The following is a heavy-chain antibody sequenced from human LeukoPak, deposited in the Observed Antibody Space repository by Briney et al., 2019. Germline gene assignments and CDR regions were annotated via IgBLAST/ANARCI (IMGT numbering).Heavy chain of an antibody. V-gene: IGHV3-33*01. J-gene: IGHJ4*02. CDR3: ARKTITMLVVDS. CDR2: IWYDGSNK. CDR1: GFTFSSYG. Sequence: GGSLRLSCAESGFTFSSYGVHWVRQAPGKGLEWVAVIWYDGSNKYYADSVKGRFTISRDNSKNTLYLQMNSLRAEDTAVYYCARKTITMLVVDSWGQGTLVTVSS. D-gene: IGHD3-22*01.